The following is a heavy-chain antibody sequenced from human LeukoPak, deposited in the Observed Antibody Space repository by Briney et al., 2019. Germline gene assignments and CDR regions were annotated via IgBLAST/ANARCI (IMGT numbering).Heavy chain of an antibody. CDR1: GFTFSSHG. V-gene: IGHV3-30*03. J-gene: IGHJ4*02. CDR3: ASLPMMIDY. D-gene: IGHD3-22*01. Sequence: GRSLRLSCAASGFTFSSHGMQWVRQAPGKGLEWVAVISYDGSTKYYADSVKGRFTISRDNSKSTLYLQMNSLRDEDTAVYYCASLPMMIDYWGQGTLVTVSS. CDR2: ISYDGSTK.